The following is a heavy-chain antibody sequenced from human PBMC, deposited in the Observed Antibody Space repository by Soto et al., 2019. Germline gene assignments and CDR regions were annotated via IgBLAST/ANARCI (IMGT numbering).Heavy chain of an antibody. V-gene: IGHV3-23*01. Sequence: EVQLLESGGGLVQPGGSLRLSCAASGFTFSSYAMSWVRQAAGNGLEWVSAISGSGGSTYYADSVKGRFTISRENTKNTLYLQMNSLRAEDTTVYYGAKVEQWLGENDYWGQGTLVTVSS. J-gene: IGHJ4*02. CDR3: AKVEQWLGENDY. D-gene: IGHD6-19*01. CDR1: GFTFSSYA. CDR2: ISGSGGST.